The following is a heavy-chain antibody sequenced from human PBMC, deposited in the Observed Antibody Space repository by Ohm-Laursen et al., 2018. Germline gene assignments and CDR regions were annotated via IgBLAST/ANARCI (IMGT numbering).Heavy chain of an antibody. CDR3: ARSIGTLTAIDY. J-gene: IGHJ4*02. CDR1: GYTFTSYD. V-gene: IGHV1-8*01. D-gene: IGHD2-21*02. CDR2: MNPNSGNT. Sequence: ASVKVSCKASGYTFTSYDINWVRQATGQGLEWMGWMNPNSGNTGYAQRFQGRVTMTRNTSISTAYMELSSLRSEDTAVYYCARSIGTLTAIDYWGQGTLVTVSS.